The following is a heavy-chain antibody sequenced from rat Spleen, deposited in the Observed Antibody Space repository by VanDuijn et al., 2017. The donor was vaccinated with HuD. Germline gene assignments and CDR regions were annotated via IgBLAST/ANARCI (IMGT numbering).Heavy chain of an antibody. CDR3: ARVGDY. CDR2: LWSNGGT. V-gene: IGHV2-47*01. Sequence: QVQLKESGPGPAQPSQTLSLTRTVSGLSLTSNSVSWIRQPPGRGLEWMGVLWSNGGTDYNSAIKSRLSISRDTSKSQVFLKMNSLQTEDTAMYFCARVGDYWGQGVMVTVSS. CDR1: GLSLTSNS. D-gene: IGHD5-1*01. J-gene: IGHJ2*01.